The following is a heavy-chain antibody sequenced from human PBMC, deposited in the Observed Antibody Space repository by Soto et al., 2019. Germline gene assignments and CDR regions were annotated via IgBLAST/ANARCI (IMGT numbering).Heavy chain of an antibody. D-gene: IGHD6-13*01. CDR1: GYTFTNYY. V-gene: IGHV1-46*01. Sequence: VPLVQSGAEVKKPGASVKVSCKASGYTFTNYYIHWVRQATGQGLEWMGIINPTSGSTNYAQKLQGRVTLTYDPSTTTVYMELSGLRSEDTAVLYCARDVAAGDHWGQGTLVTCSS. CDR3: ARDVAAGDH. CDR2: INPTSGST. J-gene: IGHJ4*02.